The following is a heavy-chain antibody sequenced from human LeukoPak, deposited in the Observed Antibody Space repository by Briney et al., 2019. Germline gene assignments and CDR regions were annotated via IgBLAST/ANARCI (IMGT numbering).Heavy chain of an antibody. V-gene: IGHV3-74*01. CDR2: INSDGSFT. CDR1: GFTFSSYW. Sequence: GGSLRLSCAASGFTFSSYWMHWVRQAPGKGLVWVSRINSDGSFTNYADSVKGRFTISRDNSKNTLYLQMNRLRADDAAVYYCARQPDDFSGWNNGQDYFDYWGQGTLVTVSP. J-gene: IGHJ4*02. D-gene: IGHD6-19*01. CDR3: ARQPDDFSGWNNGQDYFDY.